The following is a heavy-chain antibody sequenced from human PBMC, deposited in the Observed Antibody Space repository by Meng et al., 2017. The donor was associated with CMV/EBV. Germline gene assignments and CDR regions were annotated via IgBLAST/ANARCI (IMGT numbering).Heavy chain of an antibody. CDR1: GGFVSSGSYY. V-gene: IGHV4-61*01. CDR3: ASSVNYDFWSGDAFDI. D-gene: IGHD3-3*01. CDR2: IYYSGST. J-gene: IGHJ3*02. Sequence: SETLSLTCTVSGGFVSSGSYYWSWIRQPPGKGLEWIGYIYYSGSTNYNPSLKSRVTISVDTSKNQFSLKLSSVTAADTAVYYCASSVNYDFWSGDAFDIWGQGTMVTVSS.